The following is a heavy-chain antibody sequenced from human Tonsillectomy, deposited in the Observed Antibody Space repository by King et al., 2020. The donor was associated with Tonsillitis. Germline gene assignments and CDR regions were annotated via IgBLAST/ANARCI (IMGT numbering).Heavy chain of an antibody. CDR2: MYTNGGT. J-gene: IGHJ4*02. Sequence: VQLQESGPGLVKPSQTLSLTCSVSGESIRSGRHYWSWIRQPAGKGLELIGRMYTNGGTNYNPSLKSRVTISLDTSKNQFALYLTSVTATDTAVYYCAAGQQPMGLDCWGQGTLVTVSS. CDR3: AAGQQPMGLDC. D-gene: IGHD3-16*01. V-gene: IGHV4-61*02. CDR1: GESIRSGRHY.